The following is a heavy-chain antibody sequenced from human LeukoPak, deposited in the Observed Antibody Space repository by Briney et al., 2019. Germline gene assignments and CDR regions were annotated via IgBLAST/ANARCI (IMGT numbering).Heavy chain of an antibody. V-gene: IGHV4-59*01. J-gene: IGHJ2*01. CDR3: ARDLRARWYFDL. CDR2: IYYSGST. Sequence: SETLSLTCTVSGGSNSSYYWSWIRQPPGKGLEWIGYIYYSGSTNYNPSLKSRVTISVDTSKNQFSLKLSSVTAADTAVYYCARDLRARWYFDLWGRGTLVTVSS. CDR1: GGSNSSYY.